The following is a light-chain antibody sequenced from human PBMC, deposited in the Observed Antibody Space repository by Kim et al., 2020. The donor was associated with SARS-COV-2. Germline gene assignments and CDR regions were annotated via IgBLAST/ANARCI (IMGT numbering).Light chain of an antibody. CDR1: RANIGSNF. V-gene: IGLV1-47*02. Sequence: QSVLSQPPSASGAPGQSVTISCSGSRANIGSNFVNWFQQFPGTAPKLLIYSTTQRPSGVSDRFSGSKSGTSASLAISGLRTEDEAAYYCASWDNTLNLVFGGGTQLTVL. CDR2: STT. J-gene: IGLJ3*02. CDR3: ASWDNTLNLV.